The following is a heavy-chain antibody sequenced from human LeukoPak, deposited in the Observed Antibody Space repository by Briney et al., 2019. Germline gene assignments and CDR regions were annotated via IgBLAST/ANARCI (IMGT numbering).Heavy chain of an antibody. Sequence: GGSLRLSCAASGFTFSTYAMSWVRQDPGKGLEWLARISPDGSNKYYADSEKGRFTISRDNSINTLYLQMNSLRADDTAVYYCARDTYSSSWFPLAYWGQGILVTVSS. CDR2: ISPDGSNK. CDR1: GFTFSTYA. CDR3: ARDTYSSSWFPLAY. J-gene: IGHJ4*02. V-gene: IGHV3-30-3*01. D-gene: IGHD6-13*01.